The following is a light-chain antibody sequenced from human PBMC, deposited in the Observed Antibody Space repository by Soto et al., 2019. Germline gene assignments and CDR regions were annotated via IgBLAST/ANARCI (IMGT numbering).Light chain of an antibody. CDR1: QSISSW. V-gene: IGKV1-5*01. CDR2: DAS. CDR3: QQYNSYSLT. Sequence: DIQMTQSPSTLSASVGDRVTITCRASQSISSWLAWYQQKPGQAPKFLIYDASSLESGVPSRFSGSGSGTEFTLTISSLQPDDFATYYCQQYNSYSLTFGQGTKVEIK. J-gene: IGKJ1*01.